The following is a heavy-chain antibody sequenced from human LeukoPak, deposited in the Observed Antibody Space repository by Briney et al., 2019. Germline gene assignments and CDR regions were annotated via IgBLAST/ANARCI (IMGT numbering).Heavy chain of an antibody. CDR1: GFTFSSDW. CDR2: INQDGSEK. J-gene: IGHJ4*02. D-gene: IGHD3-10*01. Sequence: PGGSLRLFCAASGFTFSSDWMNWVRQAPGKGLEGVANINQDGSEKYYVDSVKGRFTISRHNAKNSLYLQMNSLRAEDTAVYYCARDPDMVRGVNFDYWRQGTLVTVSS. V-gene: IGHV3-7*03. CDR3: ARDPDMVRGVNFDY.